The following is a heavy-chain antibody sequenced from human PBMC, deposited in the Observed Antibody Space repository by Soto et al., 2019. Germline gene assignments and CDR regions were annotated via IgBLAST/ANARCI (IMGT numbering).Heavy chain of an antibody. D-gene: IGHD4-17*01. CDR1: GFTFSSYG. Sequence: PGGSLILSCAASGFTFSSYGMHWVRQAPGKGLEWVAVISYDGSNKYYADSVKGRFTISRDNSKNTLYLQMNSLRAEDTAVYYCAKDSYGGNDDAFDIWGQGTMVTVSS. V-gene: IGHV3-30*18. J-gene: IGHJ3*02. CDR3: AKDSYGGNDDAFDI. CDR2: ISYDGSNK.